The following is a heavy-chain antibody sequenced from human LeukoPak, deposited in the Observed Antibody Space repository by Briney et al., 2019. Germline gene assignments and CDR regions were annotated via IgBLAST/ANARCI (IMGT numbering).Heavy chain of an antibody. J-gene: IGHJ6*02. CDR1: GGSISSGGYS. CDR3: ARGKYCSGGSCYSHILYGMDV. Sequence: SETLSLTCAVSGGSISSGGYSWSWIRQPPGKGLEWIGYIYHSGSTYYNPSLKSRVTMSVDRSKNQFSLKLSSVTAADTAVYYCARGKYCSGGSCYSHILYGMDVWGQGTTVTVSS. V-gene: IGHV4-30-2*01. CDR2: IYHSGST. D-gene: IGHD2-15*01.